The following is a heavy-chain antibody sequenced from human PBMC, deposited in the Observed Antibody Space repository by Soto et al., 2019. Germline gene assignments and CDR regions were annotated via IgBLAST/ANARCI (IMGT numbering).Heavy chain of an antibody. D-gene: IGHD1-20*01. CDR3: AKDLLRITGSEEDS. J-gene: IGHJ4*02. Sequence: EVQLLESGGGLVQPGGSLRLSCAASGFTFSSYAMSWVRQAPGKGLEWVSAISGSGGSTYYADSVKGRFTSSRDNSKNTLYLQTNSLRAEDTAVYYCAKDLLRITGSEEDSWGQGTLVTVSS. V-gene: IGHV3-23*01. CDR2: ISGSGGST. CDR1: GFTFSSYA.